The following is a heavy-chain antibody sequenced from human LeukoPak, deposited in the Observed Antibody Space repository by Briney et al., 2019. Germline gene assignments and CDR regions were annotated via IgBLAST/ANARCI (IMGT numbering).Heavy chain of an antibody. CDR1: GFTFNNYA. CDR2: LSASGGTT. Sequence: PGGSLRLSCAASGFTFNNYAMSWVRQAPGEGLDWVSALSASGGTTYYADSVKGRFTISRDNSENTLYLQMNSLRAEDTAVYYCAKSPLYYYYYYMEVWGEGTTVTVSS. J-gene: IGHJ6*03. CDR3: AKSPLYYYYYYMEV. V-gene: IGHV3-23*01.